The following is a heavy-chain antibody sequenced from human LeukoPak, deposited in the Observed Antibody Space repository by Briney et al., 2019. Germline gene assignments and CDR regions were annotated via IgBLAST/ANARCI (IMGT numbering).Heavy chain of an antibody. V-gene: IGHV1-46*01. CDR1: GYTFTSYY. CDR2: INPSGGST. Sequence: GASVKVSCKASGYTFTSYYMHWVRQAPGQGLEWMGIINPSGGSTSYAQKFQGRVTMTRDMSTSTVYMELSSLRSEDTAVYYCARDRGYCSSTSCYTWYNWFDSWGQGTLVTVSS. J-gene: IGHJ5*01. CDR3: ARDRGYCSSTSCYTWYNWFDS. D-gene: IGHD2-2*02.